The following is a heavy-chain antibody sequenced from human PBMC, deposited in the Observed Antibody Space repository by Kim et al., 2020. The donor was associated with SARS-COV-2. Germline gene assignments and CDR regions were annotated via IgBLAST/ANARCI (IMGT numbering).Heavy chain of an antibody. D-gene: IGHD1-26*01. CDR1: GFTFNTYG. CDR2: ISYDGSNK. V-gene: IGHV3-30*18. CDR3: AKSFSGSYFGYDY. J-gene: IGHJ4*02. Sequence: GGSLRLSCAASGFTFNTYGMHWVRQAPGKGREWVAVISYDGSNKYYADSVKGRFTISRDNSKNTLYLQMNSLRIEDTAVSYCAKSFSGSYFGYDYWGQGTLVTVSS.